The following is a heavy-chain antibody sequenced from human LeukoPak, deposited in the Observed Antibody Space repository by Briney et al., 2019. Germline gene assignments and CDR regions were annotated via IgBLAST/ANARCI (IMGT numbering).Heavy chain of an antibody. CDR2: ISSSSSYI. J-gene: IGHJ4*02. CDR1: GFTFSRYS. D-gene: IGHD1-26*01. Sequence: GGSLRLSCAASGFTFSRYSMNWVRQTPGKGLEWVSSISSSSSYIYYADPVKGRFTISRDNARNSLYLQMNSLRADDTAVYYCARVSGGKWELLGSVHYWGQGTLVTVSS. CDR3: ARVSGGKWELLGSVHY. V-gene: IGHV3-21*01.